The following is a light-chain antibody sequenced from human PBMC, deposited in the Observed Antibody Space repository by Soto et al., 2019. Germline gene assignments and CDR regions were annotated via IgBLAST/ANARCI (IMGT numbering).Light chain of an antibody. J-gene: IGKJ1*01. CDR1: QSISSY. V-gene: IGKV1-39*01. CDR3: QQSYSRT. CDR2: AAS. Sequence: DIQMTQYPSSLSASVGDRVTITCRASQSISSYLNWYQQKPGKAPKLLIYAASSLQSGVPSRFSGSGSGIDFTLTISSLQPEDFATYYCQQSYSRTFGQGTKVEIK.